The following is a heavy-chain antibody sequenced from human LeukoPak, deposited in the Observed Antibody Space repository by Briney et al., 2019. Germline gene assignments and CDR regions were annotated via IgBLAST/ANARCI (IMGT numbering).Heavy chain of an antibody. Sequence: PSETLSLTCAVSGGSIRNSSFYWGWIRQPPGKGLEWIGEINHSGSTNYNPSLKSRVTISVDTSKNQFSLKLSSVTAADTAVYHCARMGGDKEWPRFDYWGQGTLVTVSS. V-gene: IGHV4-39*07. CDR3: ARMGGDKEWPRFDY. CDR2: INHSGST. CDR1: GGSIRNSSFY. D-gene: IGHD5-12*01. J-gene: IGHJ4*02.